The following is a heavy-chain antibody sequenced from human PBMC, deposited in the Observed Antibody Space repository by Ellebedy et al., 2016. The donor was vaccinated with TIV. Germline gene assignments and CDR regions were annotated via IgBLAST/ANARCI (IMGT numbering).Heavy chain of an antibody. CDR1: GGSISSYY. CDR3: ARVYSDYGSGSPFDP. CDR2: IYTSGST. D-gene: IGHD3-10*01. Sequence: MPSETLSLTCTVSGGSISSYYWSWIRQPAGKGLEWIGRIYTSGSTNYNPSLKSRVTMSVDTSKNQFSLKLSSVTAADTAVYYCARVYSDYGSGSPFDPWGQGTLVTVSS. J-gene: IGHJ5*02. V-gene: IGHV4-4*07.